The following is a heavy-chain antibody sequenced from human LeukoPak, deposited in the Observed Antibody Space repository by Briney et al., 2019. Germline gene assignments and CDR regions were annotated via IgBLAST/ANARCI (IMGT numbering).Heavy chain of an antibody. D-gene: IGHD3-16*02. J-gene: IGHJ4*02. CDR1: GFTFSSYG. CDR2: IRYDGSNK. CDR3: AKGLLAFGGVIVN. V-gene: IGHV3-30*02. Sequence: GGSLRLSCAASGFTFSSYGMHWVRQAPGKGLEWVAFIRYDGSNKYYADSVKGRFTISRDNSKNTLYLQMNSLRAEDTAVYYCAKGLLAFGGVIVNWGQGTLVTVSS.